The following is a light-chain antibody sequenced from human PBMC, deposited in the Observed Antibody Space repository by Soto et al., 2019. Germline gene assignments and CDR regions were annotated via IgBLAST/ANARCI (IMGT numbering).Light chain of an antibody. CDR3: QRLYDTPQT. CDR2: WAS. Sequence: DIVMTQSPDSLAVSLGERATINCKSSQSVLYSSSNKNYLAWYQQKPGQPPKLLIYWASTRESGVPDRFSGSGSGTDFTLTISSLQAEDVAIYYCQRLYDTPQTFGQGTKVEIK. V-gene: IGKV4-1*01. J-gene: IGKJ2*01. CDR1: QSVLYSSSNKNY.